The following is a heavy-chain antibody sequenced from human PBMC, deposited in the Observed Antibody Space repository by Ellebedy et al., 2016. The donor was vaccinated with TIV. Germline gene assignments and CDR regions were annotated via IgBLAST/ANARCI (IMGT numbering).Heavy chain of an antibody. D-gene: IGHD5-18*01. CDR3: TRVYSYGYDGFDY. Sequence: PGGSLRLSCTASGFTFGDYAMSRFRQAPGKGLEWVGFIRSKAYGGTTEYAASVKGRFTISRDDSKSIAYLQMNSLKTEDTAVYYCTRVYSYGYDGFDYWGQGTLVTVSS. CDR2: IRSKAYGGTT. V-gene: IGHV3-49*03. J-gene: IGHJ4*02. CDR1: GFTFGDYA.